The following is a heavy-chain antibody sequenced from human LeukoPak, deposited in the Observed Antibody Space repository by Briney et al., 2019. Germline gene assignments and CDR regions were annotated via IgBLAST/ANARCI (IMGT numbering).Heavy chain of an antibody. D-gene: IGHD3-10*01. CDR3: ARGGYYGSGTYYSPTSPH. CDR1: GFTFSSYG. J-gene: IGHJ4*02. V-gene: IGHV3-23*01. Sequence: GGSLRLSCATSGFTFSSYGMTWVRQAPGKGLEWVSSISGSGDNTYYADSVKGRLTFSRDHSKDTLYLQMNSLRAEDTAVYYCARGGYYGSGTYYSPTSPHWGQGTLVTVSS. CDR2: ISGSGDNT.